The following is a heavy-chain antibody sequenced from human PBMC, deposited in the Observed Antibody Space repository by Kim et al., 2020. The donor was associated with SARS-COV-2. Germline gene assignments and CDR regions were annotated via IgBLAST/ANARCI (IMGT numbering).Heavy chain of an antibody. D-gene: IGHD6-19*01. V-gene: IGHV4-34*01. J-gene: IGHJ6*03. Sequence: SETLSLTCAAYGGSFSGYYWSWIRQPPGKGLEWIGEINHSGSTNYNPSLKSRVTISVDTSKNQFSLKLSSVIAADTAGYYCARGTRQWLVRGPYYYYMDVWGKGTTVTVSS. CDR2: INHSGST. CDR1: GGSFSGYY. CDR3: ARGTRQWLVRGPYYYYMDV.